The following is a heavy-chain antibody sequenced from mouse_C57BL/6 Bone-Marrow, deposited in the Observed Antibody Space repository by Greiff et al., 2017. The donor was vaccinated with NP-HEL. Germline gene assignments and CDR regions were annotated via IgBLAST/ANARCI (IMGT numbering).Heavy chain of an antibody. CDR3: ASLTGYYAMDY. J-gene: IGHJ4*01. D-gene: IGHD4-1*01. V-gene: IGHV5-17*01. Sequence: DVKLVESGGGLVKPGGSLKLSCAASGFTFSDYGMHWVRQAPEKGLEWVAYISSGSSTIYYADTVKGRFTISRDNAKNTLFLQMTSLRSEDTAMYYYASLTGYYAMDYWGQGTAVTVSS. CDR2: ISSGSSTI. CDR1: GFTFSDYG.